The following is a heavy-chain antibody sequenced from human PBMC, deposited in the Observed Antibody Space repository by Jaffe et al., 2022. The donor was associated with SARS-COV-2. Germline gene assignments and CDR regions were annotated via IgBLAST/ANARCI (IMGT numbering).Heavy chain of an antibody. CDR3: ARVPRDLRHFDF. D-gene: IGHD3-16*01. J-gene: IGHJ4*02. Sequence: QVPLVQSGAEMKQPGASVKLSCKASGYTFTTHYVHWVRQAPGQGLEWMGLIDPTTGGTSYAQKFQGRLIVTRDTSTGTVFMDLSGLTSDDTAVFYCARVPRDLRHFDFWGQGTLVAVSS. CDR1: GYTFTTHY. V-gene: IGHV1-46*01. CDR2: IDPTTGGT.